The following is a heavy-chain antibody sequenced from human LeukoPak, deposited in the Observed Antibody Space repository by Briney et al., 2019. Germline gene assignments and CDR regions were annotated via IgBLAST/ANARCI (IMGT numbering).Heavy chain of an antibody. CDR3: ARAEWGYMDV. V-gene: IGHV4-4*09. CDR2: IYTSGST. CDR1: GGSISSYY. J-gene: IGHJ6*03. D-gene: IGHD1-26*01. Sequence: PSETLSLTCTVSGGSISSYYWSWIRQPPGKGLEWIGYIYTSGSTNYNPSLKSRVTISVDTSKNQFPLKLSSVTAADTAVYYCARAEWGYMDVWGKGTTVTVSS.